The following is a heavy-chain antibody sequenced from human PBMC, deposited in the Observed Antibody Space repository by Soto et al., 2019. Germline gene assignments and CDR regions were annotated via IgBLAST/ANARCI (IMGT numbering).Heavy chain of an antibody. D-gene: IGHD6-13*01. V-gene: IGHV3-30*18. Sequence: QVQLVESGGGVVQPGRSLRLSCAASGFTFSSYGMHWVRQAPGKGLEWVAVISYDGNSNYYADSVKGRFIISRDNSKNTLYLQMNSLRAEETAVYYCAKDRSGSWTFDYWGQGTLVTVSS. J-gene: IGHJ4*02. CDR1: GFTFSSYG. CDR2: ISYDGNSN. CDR3: AKDRSGSWTFDY.